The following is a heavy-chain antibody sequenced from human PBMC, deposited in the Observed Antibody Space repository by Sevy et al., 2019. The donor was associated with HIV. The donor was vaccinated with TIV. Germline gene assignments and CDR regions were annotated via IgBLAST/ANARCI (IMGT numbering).Heavy chain of an antibody. CDR2: ISGSGGST. J-gene: IGHJ6*03. Sequence: GGSLRLSCAASGFTFSSYAMSWVRQAPGKGLEWVSAISGSGGSTYYADSVKGRFTISGDNSKNTLYLQMNSLRAEDTAVYYCAKFPRDIVVVVAATTHYYYYYYMDVWGKGTTVTVSS. CDR1: GFTFSSYA. D-gene: IGHD2-15*01. CDR3: AKFPRDIVVVVAATTHYYYYYYMDV. V-gene: IGHV3-23*01.